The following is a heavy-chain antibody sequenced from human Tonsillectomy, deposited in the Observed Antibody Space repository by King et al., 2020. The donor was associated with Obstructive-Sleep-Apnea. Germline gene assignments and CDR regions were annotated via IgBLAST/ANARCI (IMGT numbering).Heavy chain of an antibody. V-gene: IGHV3-30*04. CDR1: GFTFSSYA. D-gene: IGHD3-3*01. J-gene: IGHJ6*02. CDR2: ISYDGSNK. Sequence: VQLVESGGGVVQPGRSLRLSCAASGFTFSSYAMHWVRQAPGKGLEWVAVISYDGSNKYYADSVKGRFTISRDNSKNTLYLQMNSLRAEDTAVYYCAREISKHVLRFLDRPGGMDVWGQGTTVTVSS. CDR3: AREISKHVLRFLDRPGGMDV.